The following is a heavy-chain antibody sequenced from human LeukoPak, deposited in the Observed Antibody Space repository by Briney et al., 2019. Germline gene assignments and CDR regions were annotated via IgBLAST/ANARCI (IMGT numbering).Heavy chain of an antibody. V-gene: IGHV1-18*01. J-gene: IGHJ6*03. CDR3: ARGLWPILSSGSSSYYYYMDV. CDR1: GYTFTSYG. CDR2: ISAYNGNT. Sequence: ASVKVSCKASGYTFTSYGISWVRQAPGQGLEGMGWISAYNGNTNYAQKFQGRVTITADESTSTAYMELSSLRSEDTAVYYCARGLWPILSSGSSSYYYYMDVWGKGTTVTVSS. D-gene: IGHD6-6*01.